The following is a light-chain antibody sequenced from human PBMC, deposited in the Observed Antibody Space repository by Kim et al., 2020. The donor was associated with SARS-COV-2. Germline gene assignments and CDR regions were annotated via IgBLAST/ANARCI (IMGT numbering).Light chain of an antibody. V-gene: IGLV3-1*01. CDR2: QDS. CDR1: KLGDKY. J-gene: IGLJ1*01. CDR3: QAWDSSTGV. Sequence: SVSPGQTVSITCSGDKLGDKYVCWYHQKPGRSPVLVIYQDSKRPSGIPERFSGSNSGNTATLTISGTQAMDEADYYCQAWDSSTGVFGTGTKVTVL.